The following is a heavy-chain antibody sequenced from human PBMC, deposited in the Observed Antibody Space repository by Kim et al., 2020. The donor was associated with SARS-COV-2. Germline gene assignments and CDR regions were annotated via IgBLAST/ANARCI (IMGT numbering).Heavy chain of an antibody. J-gene: IGHJ5*02. CDR1: GFTFSSYA. D-gene: IGHD2-2*01. CDR3: AKDGPPRLVVVPAADHGFDP. CDR2: ISGSDGST. Sequence: GGSLRLSCAASGFTFSSYAMSWVRQAPGKGLEWVSAISGSDGSTYYADSVKGRFTISRDNSKNTLYLQMNSLRAEDTAVYYCAKDGPPRLVVVPAADHGFDPWGQGTLVTVSS. V-gene: IGHV3-23*01.